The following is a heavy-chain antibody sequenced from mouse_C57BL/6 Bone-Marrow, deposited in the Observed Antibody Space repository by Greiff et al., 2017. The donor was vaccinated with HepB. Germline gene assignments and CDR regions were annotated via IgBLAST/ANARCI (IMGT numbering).Heavy chain of an antibody. D-gene: IGHD3-2*02. CDR3: ARNSGVRDSSGYGFAY. Sequence: VMLVESGPGLVAPSQSLSITCTVSGFSLTSYAISWVRQPPGKGLEWHGVIWTGGGTNYNSALKSRLSISKDNSKSQVFLKMNSLQTDDTARYYCARNSGVRDSSGYGFAYWGQGTLVTVSA. CDR1: GFSLTSYA. CDR2: IWTGGGT. V-gene: IGHV2-9-1*01. J-gene: IGHJ3*01.